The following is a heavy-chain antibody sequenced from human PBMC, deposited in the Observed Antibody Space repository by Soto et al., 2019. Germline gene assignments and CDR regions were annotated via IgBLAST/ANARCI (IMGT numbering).Heavy chain of an antibody. CDR3: AIRGRSHASYSSYCYFDL. J-gene: IGHJ2*01. Sequence: SGTLSLTCTVSGGSFSSGGYYWSWIRQHPGKGLEWIGYVCYSGSSYYNPSLNRLVTISVDTSKNQFSLKLSSVTAAATYVYDCAIRGRSHASYSSYCYFDLWGRGTLVTVSS. D-gene: IGHD4-4*01. CDR1: GGSFSSGGYY. CDR2: VCYSGSS. V-gene: IGHV4-31*01.